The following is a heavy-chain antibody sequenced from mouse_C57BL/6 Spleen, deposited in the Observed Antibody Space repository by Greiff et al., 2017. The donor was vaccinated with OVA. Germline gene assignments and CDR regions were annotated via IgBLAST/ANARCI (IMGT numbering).Heavy chain of an antibody. Sequence: QVQLQQSGPELVKPGASVKISCKASGYAFSSSWMNWVKQRPGKGLEWIGRMYPGDGDTNYNGKFKGTATLTADKSSSTAYMQLSSLTSEDAVVYFCARGPYSNYVGYFDVWGTGTTVTVSS. CDR2: MYPGDGDT. V-gene: IGHV1-82*01. CDR3: ARGPYSNYVGYFDV. D-gene: IGHD2-5*01. J-gene: IGHJ1*03. CDR1: GYAFSSSW.